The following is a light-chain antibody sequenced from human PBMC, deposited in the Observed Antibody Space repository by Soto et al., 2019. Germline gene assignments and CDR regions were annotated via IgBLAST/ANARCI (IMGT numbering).Light chain of an antibody. V-gene: IGKV1-5*03. CDR1: RNVDKW. CDR3: QQYYSFWT. Sequence: DIQMTQSPSLLSASLGDRVTITCRASRNVDKWLAWYHQRPGKAPRLLIYAASNLHSGVPSRFGGSGSGTEFTLTIYSLQPDDVGNYYCQQYYSFWTFGQGTTLEIK. J-gene: IGKJ1*01. CDR2: AAS.